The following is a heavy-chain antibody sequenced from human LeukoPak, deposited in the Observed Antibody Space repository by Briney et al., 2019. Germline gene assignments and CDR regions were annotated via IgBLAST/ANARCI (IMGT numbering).Heavy chain of an antibody. D-gene: IGHD3-10*01. CDR2: ISAYNGNT. J-gene: IGHJ5*02. Sequence: ASVKVSCKASGYTFTGYYMHWVRQAPGQGLEWMGWISAYNGNTNYAQKLQGRVTMTTDTSTSTAYMEPRSLRSDDTAVYYCARTRGSGSPNWFDPWGQGTLVTVSS. V-gene: IGHV1-18*04. CDR1: GYTFTGYY. CDR3: ARTRGSGSPNWFDP.